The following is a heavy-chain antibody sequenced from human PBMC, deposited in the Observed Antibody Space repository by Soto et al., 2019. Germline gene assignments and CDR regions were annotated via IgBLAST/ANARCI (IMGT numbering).Heavy chain of an antibody. D-gene: IGHD3-22*01. CDR3: VRDRPTRITMIVVVIKGPGYFDY. J-gene: IGHJ4*02. CDR1: GDSITSNSYF. V-gene: IGHV4-39*02. CDR2: IYYSGTT. Sequence: SETLSLTCTVSGDSITSNSYFWAWIRQPPGKGLEWIGSIYYSGTTYYNPSLKSRVTISVDRSKNQFSLKLSSVTAADTAVYYCVRDRPTRITMIVVVIKGPGYFDYWGQGTLVTVSS.